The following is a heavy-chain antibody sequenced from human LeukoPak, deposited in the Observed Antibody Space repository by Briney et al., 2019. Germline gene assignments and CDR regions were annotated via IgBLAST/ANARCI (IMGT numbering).Heavy chain of an antibody. CDR3: ARDLRWGAYYFDY. J-gene: IGHJ4*02. Sequence: PGRSLRLSCAASGFTFSTYVIHWVRQAPGKGLEWVALIWHDGSNKYYGDSVKGRFTISRDNSKNTLYLQMDSLRDEDTAVYYCARDLRWGAYYFDYWGQGTLVTVSS. CDR1: GFTFSTYV. D-gene: IGHD5-24*01. V-gene: IGHV3-33*01. CDR2: IWHDGSNK.